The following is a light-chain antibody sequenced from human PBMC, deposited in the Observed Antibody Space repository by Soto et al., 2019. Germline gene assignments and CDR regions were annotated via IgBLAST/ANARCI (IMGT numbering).Light chain of an antibody. J-gene: IGKJ4*01. CDR2: DAS. CDR3: QQRRNWPIT. CDR1: HSIYNF. V-gene: IGKV3-11*01. Sequence: EIVLTQSPATLSLSPGERATLSCRAGHSIYNFLACYQQKPGQSPRLLIYDASYRATGIPARFSGSRSGTDFTLTISCLEPEDCAVYYCQQRRNWPITFGGGTKVEIK.